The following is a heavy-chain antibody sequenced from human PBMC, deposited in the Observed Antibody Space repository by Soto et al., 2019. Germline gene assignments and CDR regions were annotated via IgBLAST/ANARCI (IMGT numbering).Heavy chain of an antibody. CDR2: ISSNGANT. CDR3: VSWVSAHFDY. J-gene: IGHJ4*01. Sequence: GGSLRLSCAASGFTFDSPYSHGMSWVRQSPGKGPEWVSTISSNGANTHYAESVKGRFTISKDASRNTVHLRMNSLRAEDTATYFCVSWVSAHFDYWGQGTPVTVSS. V-gene: IGHV3-23*01. CDR1: GFTFDSPYSHG. D-gene: IGHD2-8*01.